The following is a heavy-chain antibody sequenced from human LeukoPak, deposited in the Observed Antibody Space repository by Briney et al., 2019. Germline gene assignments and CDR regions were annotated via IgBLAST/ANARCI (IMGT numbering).Heavy chain of an antibody. CDR1: GGSFSGYY. D-gene: IGHD3-22*01. Sequence: SSETLSLTCAVYGGSFSGYYWSWIRQPPGKGLEWIGEINHSGSTNYNPSLKSRVTISVDTSKNQFSLKLSSVTAADTAVYYCARVGRITMIRVNFGAFDIWGQGTMVTVSS. J-gene: IGHJ3*02. V-gene: IGHV4-34*01. CDR2: INHSGST. CDR3: ARVGRITMIRVNFGAFDI.